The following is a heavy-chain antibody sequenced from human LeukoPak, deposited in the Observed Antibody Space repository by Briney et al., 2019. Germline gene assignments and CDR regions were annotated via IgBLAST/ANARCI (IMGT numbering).Heavy chain of an antibody. V-gene: IGHV1-18*01. CDR3: ARLYCTATSCFRAAFDI. J-gene: IGHJ3*02. Sequence: ASVKVSCKTSGYTFTSYGISWVRQAPGQGLEWMGWISAYNGDTNYAQKFQDRVTMTTDTSTSTAHIELRSLRSDDTAVYYCARLYCTATSCFRAAFDIWGQGTRVTVSS. CDR2: ISAYNGDT. D-gene: IGHD2-2*01. CDR1: GYTFTSYG.